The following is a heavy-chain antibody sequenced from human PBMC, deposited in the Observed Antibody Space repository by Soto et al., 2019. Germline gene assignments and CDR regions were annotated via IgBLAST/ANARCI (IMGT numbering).Heavy chain of an antibody. V-gene: IGHV1-18*01. J-gene: IGHJ4*02. CDR3: ARGRIGHYDSSGYIDY. D-gene: IGHD3-22*01. Sequence: ASVKVSCKASGYTFTSYGISWVRQAPGQGLEWMGWISAYNGNTNYAQKLQGRVTMTTDTSTSTAYMELRSPRSDDTAVYYCARGRIGHYDSSGYIDYWGQGTLVTVSS. CDR2: ISAYNGNT. CDR1: GYTFTSYG.